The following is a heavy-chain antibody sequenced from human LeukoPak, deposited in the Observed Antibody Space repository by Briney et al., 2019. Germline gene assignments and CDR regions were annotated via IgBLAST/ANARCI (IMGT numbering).Heavy chain of an antibody. CDR2: MSGSGGST. CDR1: GFTFSTYA. CDR3: ARAGKAAAFDY. D-gene: IGHD2-15*01. Sequence: GGSLRLSCAASGFTFSTYALSWVRQAPGKGLEWVSSMSGSGGSTDYADSVKGRFTLSRGNFENTLYLHMSSLRADDTAIYYCARAGKAAAFDYWGQGTLVTVSS. V-gene: IGHV3-23*01. J-gene: IGHJ4*02.